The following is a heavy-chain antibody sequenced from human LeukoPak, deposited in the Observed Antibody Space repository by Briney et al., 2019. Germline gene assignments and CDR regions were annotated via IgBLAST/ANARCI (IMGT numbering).Heavy chain of an antibody. V-gene: IGHV1-24*01. CDR1: GYTLTELS. CDR2: FDPEDGET. CDR3: ATGPGIAVAVPFDY. Sequence: GASVKVSCKVSGYTLTELSMHWVRQAPGKGLEWVGGFDPEDGETIYAQKFQGRVTMTEDTSTDTAYMELSSLRSEDTAVYYCATGPGIAVAVPFDYWGQGTLVTVSS. D-gene: IGHD6-19*01. J-gene: IGHJ4*02.